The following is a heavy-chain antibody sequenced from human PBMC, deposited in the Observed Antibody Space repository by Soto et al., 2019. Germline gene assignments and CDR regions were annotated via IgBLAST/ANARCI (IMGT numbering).Heavy chain of an antibody. D-gene: IGHD1-1*01. CDR3: AKSLSASPNYFFDS. Sequence: GGSLRLSCAASGFTFSSYAMSWVRQAPGKGLEWVSAISGSGGSTYYADSVKGRFTISRDNSNNTLFLQMHSLRADDTAVYYCAKSLSASPNYFFDSWGQGTLVTVSS. V-gene: IGHV3-23*01. CDR2: ISGSGGST. CDR1: GFTFSSYA. J-gene: IGHJ4*02.